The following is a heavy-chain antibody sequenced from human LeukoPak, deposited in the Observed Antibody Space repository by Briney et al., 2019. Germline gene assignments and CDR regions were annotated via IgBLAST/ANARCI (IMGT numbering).Heavy chain of an antibody. Sequence: ASLRLSCAVSGFTFSNTRISGGHHAPERGLEWVANIPPEGKEKYHVESVKGRFTISRDNTKNLLFLQMNGLRVEDTAVYYCARGDDFSGDHWGQGTLVTVSS. D-gene: IGHD1-1*01. CDR2: IPPEGKEK. CDR3: ARGDDFSGDH. V-gene: IGHV3-7*04. CDR1: GFTFSNTR. J-gene: IGHJ4*02.